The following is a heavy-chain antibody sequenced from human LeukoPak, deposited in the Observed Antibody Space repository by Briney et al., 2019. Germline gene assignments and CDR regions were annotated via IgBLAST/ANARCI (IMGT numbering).Heavy chain of an antibody. CDR3: ARDGRYCTNGVCFWIDY. V-gene: IGHV3-30*03. J-gene: IGHJ4*02. D-gene: IGHD2-8*01. CDR1: GFTFSDYG. CDR2: ISNEGRVQ. Sequence: GRSLRLSCAASGFTFSDYGMHWVRQAPGKGLEWVTVISNEGRVQYYADSVKGRFTISRDNSENTLSLQMNSLRAEDTAVYYCARDGRYCTNGVCFWIDYWGQGTLVTVSS.